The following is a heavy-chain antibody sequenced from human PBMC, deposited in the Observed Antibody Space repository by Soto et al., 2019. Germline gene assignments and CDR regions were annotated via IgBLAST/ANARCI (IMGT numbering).Heavy chain of an antibody. CDR2: ISGSCVST. D-gene: IGHD3-10*01. Sequence: GGSLRLSCAASGFTFSSYAMSWVRQVSGKGLEWVSAISGSCVSTYYADSVKGRFTISRDISKNTLYPQMNSLRAEDTAVYYCAKDLRFELWFREPRNWFDPWGQGT. CDR3: AKDLRFELWFREPRNWFDP. CDR1: GFTFSSYA. V-gene: IGHV3-23*01. J-gene: IGHJ5*02.